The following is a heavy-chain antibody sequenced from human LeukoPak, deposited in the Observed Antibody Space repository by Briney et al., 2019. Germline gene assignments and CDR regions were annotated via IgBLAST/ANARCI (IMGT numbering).Heavy chain of an antibody. D-gene: IGHD2-15*01. J-gene: IGHJ4*02. CDR2: ISGSGGST. Sequence: PGGSLRLSCAASGFTFSSYVMSWVRQAPGKGPEWVSGISGSGGSTYYADSVKGRFTIARDNSRNTLYLQMNSLRVEDTAVYYCAKAPVTTCRGAFCYPFDYWGLGTLVTVSS. V-gene: IGHV3-23*01. CDR1: GFTFSSYV. CDR3: AKAPVTTCRGAFCYPFDY.